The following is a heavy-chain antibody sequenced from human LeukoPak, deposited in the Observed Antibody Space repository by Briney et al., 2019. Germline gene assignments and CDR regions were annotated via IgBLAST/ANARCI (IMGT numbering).Heavy chain of an antibody. CDR2: ISYDGSNK. V-gene: IGHV3-30-3*01. CDR3: ASPGYSSGWSYFDY. Sequence: GRSLRLSCAASGFTFSSYAMHWVRQAPGEGLEWVAVISYDGSNKYYADSVKGRFTISRDNSKNTLYLQMNSLRAEDTAVYYCASPGYSSGWSYFDYWGQGTLVTVSS. CDR1: GFTFSSYA. D-gene: IGHD6-19*01. J-gene: IGHJ4*02.